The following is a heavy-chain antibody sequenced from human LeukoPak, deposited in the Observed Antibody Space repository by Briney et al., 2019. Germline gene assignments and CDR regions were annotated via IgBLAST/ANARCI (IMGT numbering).Heavy chain of an antibody. CDR2: SSSSGSTI. CDR1: GFSFSDYY. J-gene: IGHJ6*02. V-gene: IGHV3-11*01. CDR3: ARAPKVHYDSSGYYGGSVYYYYGMDV. Sequence: GGSLRLSCVASGFSFSDYYMAWIRQAPGKGLEWVSYSSSSGSTIYHADSVKGRFAISRDNARNSLYLQINSLRAEDTAVYYCARAPKVHYDSSGYYGGSVYYYYGMDVWGQGTTVTVSS. D-gene: IGHD3-22*01.